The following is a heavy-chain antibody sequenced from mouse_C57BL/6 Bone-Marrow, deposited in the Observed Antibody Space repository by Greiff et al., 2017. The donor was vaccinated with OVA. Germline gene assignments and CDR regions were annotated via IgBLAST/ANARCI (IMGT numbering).Heavy chain of an antibody. CDR1: GYSFTGYY. CDR3: AMQTAQVFAY. Sequence: VQLKESGPELVKPGASVKISCKASGYSFTGYYMNWVKQSPEKSLEWIGEINPSTGGTTYNQKFKAKATLTVDKSSSTAYMQLKSLTSEDSAVYYGAMQTAQVFAYWGQGTLVTVSA. V-gene: IGHV1-42*01. D-gene: IGHD3-2*02. J-gene: IGHJ3*01. CDR2: INPSTGGT.